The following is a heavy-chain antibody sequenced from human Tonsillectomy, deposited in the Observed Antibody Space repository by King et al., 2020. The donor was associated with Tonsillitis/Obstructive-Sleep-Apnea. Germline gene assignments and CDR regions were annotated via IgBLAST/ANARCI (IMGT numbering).Heavy chain of an antibody. CDR2: ISGSATST. CDR1: GLTFSNYA. CDR3: AKASGIVVGPRYYYYMDV. J-gene: IGHJ6*03. D-gene: IGHD2-2*01. V-gene: IGHV3-23*04. Sequence: VQLVESGGGLVQPGGSLRLSCAASGLTFSNYAMSWVRQAPGKGLAWVSIISGSATSTYYADSVKGRFTNSRDNSKNTLYLQMNTLRAEDTAVYYCAKASGIVVGPRYYYYMDVWGKGTTVTVSS.